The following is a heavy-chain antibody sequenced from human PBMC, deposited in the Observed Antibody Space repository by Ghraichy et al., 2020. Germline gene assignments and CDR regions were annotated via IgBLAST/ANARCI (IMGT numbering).Heavy chain of an antibody. CDR2: IIPIFGIA. Sequence: SVKVSCKASGGTFSSYAISWVRQAPGQGLEWMGGIIPIFGIANYAQKFQGRVTITADKSTSTAYMELSSLRSEDTAVYYCARGDYRGYYYGMDVWGQGTTVTVSS. CDR3: ARGDYRGYYYGMDV. CDR1: GGTFSSYA. V-gene: IGHV1-69*10. J-gene: IGHJ6*02. D-gene: IGHD4-23*01.